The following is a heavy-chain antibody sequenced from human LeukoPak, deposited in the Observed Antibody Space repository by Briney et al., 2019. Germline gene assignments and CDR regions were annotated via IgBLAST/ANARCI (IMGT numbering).Heavy chain of an antibody. D-gene: IGHD1-26*01. CDR3: ARIVGATSWFDP. Sequence: SETLSLTCTVSGYSISIGYYWGWIRQPPGKGLEWIGSIYHSESTYYNPSLKSRVTISVDTSKNQFSLKLNSVAAADTAVYHCARIVGATSWFDPWGQGTLVTVSS. V-gene: IGHV4-38-2*02. CDR2: IYHSEST. J-gene: IGHJ5*02. CDR1: GYSISIGYY.